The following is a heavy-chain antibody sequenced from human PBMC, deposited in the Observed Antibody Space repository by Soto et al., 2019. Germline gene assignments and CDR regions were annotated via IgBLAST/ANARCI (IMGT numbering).Heavy chain of an antibody. D-gene: IGHD1-26*01. CDR2: IIPIFGTA. CDR1: GGTFSSYA. CDR3: ARAFSGSYYSCYGMDV. Sequence: SVKVSCKASGGTFSSYAISWVRQAPGQGLEWMGGIIPIFGTANYAQKFQGRVTITADESTSTAYMELSSLRSEDTAVYYCARAFSGSYYSCYGMDVWGQETTLTVSS. V-gene: IGHV1-69*13. J-gene: IGHJ6*02.